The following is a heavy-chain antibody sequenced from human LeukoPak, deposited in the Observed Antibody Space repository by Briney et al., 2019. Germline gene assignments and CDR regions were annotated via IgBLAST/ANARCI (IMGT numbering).Heavy chain of an antibody. V-gene: IGHV4-39*07. Sequence: SETLSLTCTVSGGSISSSNYYWGWIRQPPGKGLEWIGEINHSGSTNYNPSLKSRVTISVDTSKNQFSLKLSSVTAADTAVYYCARGPPLDYYDSSGYSPFDYWGQGTLVTVSS. D-gene: IGHD3-22*01. CDR2: INHSGST. CDR3: ARGPPLDYYDSSGYSPFDY. CDR1: GGSISSSNYY. J-gene: IGHJ4*02.